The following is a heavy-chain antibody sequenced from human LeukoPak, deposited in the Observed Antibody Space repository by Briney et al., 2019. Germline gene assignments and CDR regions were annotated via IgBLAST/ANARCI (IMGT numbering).Heavy chain of an antibody. CDR2: ISSSSSYI. CDR3: ARVGEYQLLPDY. D-gene: IGHD2-2*01. V-gene: IGHV3-21*01. J-gene: IGHJ4*02. Sequence: GGSLRLSCAASGFTFSSYSMNWVRQAPGKGLEWVTSISSSSSYIYYADSVKGRFTISRDNAKNSLYLQMNSLRAEDTAVYYCARVGEYQLLPDYWGQGTLVTVSS. CDR1: GFTFSSYS.